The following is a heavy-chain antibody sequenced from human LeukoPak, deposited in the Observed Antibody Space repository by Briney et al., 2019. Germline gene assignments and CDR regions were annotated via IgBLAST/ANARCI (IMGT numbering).Heavy chain of an antibody. D-gene: IGHD4-17*01. Sequence: SETLSLTCTVSGGSISSSNWWSWVRQPPGKGLEWIGEIYHSGSTNYNPSLKSRVTISVDKSKNQFSLKLSSVTAADTAVYYCARGLELSTVTTSALDYWGQGTLVTVSS. CDR3: ARGLELSTVTTSALDY. CDR1: GGSISSSNW. V-gene: IGHV4-4*02. J-gene: IGHJ4*02. CDR2: IYHSGST.